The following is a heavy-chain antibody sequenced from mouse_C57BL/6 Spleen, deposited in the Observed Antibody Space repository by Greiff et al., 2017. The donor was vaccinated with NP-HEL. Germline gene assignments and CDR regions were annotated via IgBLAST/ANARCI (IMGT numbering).Heavy chain of an antibody. D-gene: IGHD1-1*01. CDR1: GYAFSSSW. CDR3: ARSYYYGSSYEDAMDY. CDR2: IYPGDGDT. Sequence: QVQLKQSGPELVKPGASVKISCKASGYAFSSSWMNWVKQRPGKGLEWIGRIYPGDGDTNYNGKFKGKATLTADKSSSTAYMQLSSLTSEDSAVYFCARSYYYGSSYEDAMDYWGQGTSVTVSS. V-gene: IGHV1-82*01. J-gene: IGHJ4*01.